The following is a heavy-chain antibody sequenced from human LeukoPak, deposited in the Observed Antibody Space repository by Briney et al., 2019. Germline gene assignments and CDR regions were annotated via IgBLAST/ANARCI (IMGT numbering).Heavy chain of an antibody. CDR2: ISYGGST. CDR3: RGYDSSGSWVFDY. V-gene: IGHV4-39*03. Sequence: SETLSLTCTVSGDSITSGSYYWAWVRQPPGKRLEWIGSISYGGSTYYNTPLKSRATMSVDTSKNQFSLRMRYVTAADTALYYCRGYDSSGSWVFDYWGQGTLVTVSS. D-gene: IGHD3-22*01. CDR1: GDSITSGSYY. J-gene: IGHJ4*02.